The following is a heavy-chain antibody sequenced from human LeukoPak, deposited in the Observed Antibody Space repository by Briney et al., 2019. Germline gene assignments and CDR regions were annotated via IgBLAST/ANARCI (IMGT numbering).Heavy chain of an antibody. D-gene: IGHD2-21*01. CDR1: GFTFSSYA. CDR2: ISGRGDIT. V-gene: IGHV3-23*01. J-gene: IGHJ4*02. Sequence: GGSLRLSCAVSGFTFSSYAMSWVRQAPGKGLEWVSAISGRGDITSYTDSVKGRFTISRDTSRSTLYLQMSSLRAEDTAVYYCTKDLAFCGGDCYSGADNWGQGALVTVSS. CDR3: TKDLAFCGGDCYSGADN.